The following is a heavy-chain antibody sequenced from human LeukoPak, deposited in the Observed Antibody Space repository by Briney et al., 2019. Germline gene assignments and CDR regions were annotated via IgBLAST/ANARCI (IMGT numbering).Heavy chain of an antibody. J-gene: IGHJ4*02. CDR2: ISGSGGST. Sequence: PGGSLRLSXAASGFTFSSYAMSWVRQAPGKGLEWVSTISGSGGSTYYADSVKGRFTISRDNSKNTLYLQMNSLRAEDTAVYYCAKDFVGYRDYWGQGTLVTVSS. CDR1: GFTFSSYA. CDR3: AKDFVGYRDY. V-gene: IGHV3-23*01. D-gene: IGHD3-16*02.